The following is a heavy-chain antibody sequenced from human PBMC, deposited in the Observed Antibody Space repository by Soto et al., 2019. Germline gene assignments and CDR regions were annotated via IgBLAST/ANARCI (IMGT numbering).Heavy chain of an antibody. CDR1: GGSISSYY. CDR3: AREVEYFDY. Sequence: QVQLQESGPGLVKPSETLSLTCTVSGGSISSYYWSWIRQPPGKGLEWIGYIYYSGSTNYNPSLKSRVTISVDTSKNQFSLKLSSVTAADTAVYYCAREVEYFDYWGQGTLVTVSS. CDR2: IYYSGST. J-gene: IGHJ4*02. D-gene: IGHD2-15*01. V-gene: IGHV4-59*01.